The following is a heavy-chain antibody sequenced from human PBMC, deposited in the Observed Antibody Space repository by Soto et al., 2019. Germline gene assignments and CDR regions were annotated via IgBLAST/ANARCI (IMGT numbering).Heavy chain of an antibody. CDR1: GYNFTAFW. J-gene: IGHJ5*01. CDR2: IDPSDSYT. V-gene: IGHV5-10-1*01. CDR3: ARVHKNWFDS. Sequence: GESLKISCKVSGYNFTAFWIHWVRQMPGKGLEWLGKIDPSDSYTNYSPSFEGHVTISTDNSITTAYLQWSSLRASDTALYFCARVHKNWFDSWAQGTMVTVSS.